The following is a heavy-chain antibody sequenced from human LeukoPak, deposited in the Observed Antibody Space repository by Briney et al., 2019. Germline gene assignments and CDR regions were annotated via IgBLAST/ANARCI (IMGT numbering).Heavy chain of an antibody. J-gene: IGHJ3*02. CDR3: AREFQSSSSGGDAFDI. CDR2: IYYSGST. Sequence: SETLSLTCTVSGGSISSYYWSWIRQPPGKGLEWIGYIYYSGSTNYNPSLKSRVTISVDTSKNQFSLKLSSVTAADTAVYYCAREFQSSSSGGDAFDIWGQGTMVTVSS. V-gene: IGHV4-59*01. CDR1: GGSISSYY. D-gene: IGHD6-6*01.